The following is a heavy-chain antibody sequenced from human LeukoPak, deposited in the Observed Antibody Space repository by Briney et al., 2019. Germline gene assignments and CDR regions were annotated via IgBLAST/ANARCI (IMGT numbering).Heavy chain of an antibody. V-gene: IGHV4-4*07. D-gene: IGHD6-19*01. Sequence: SETLSLTCTVSGGSISRYYWSWIREPAGKGLECIGRIYSIGKTNYNPSLKSRVTISLDKSNNQLSLRLSSLTATDTAVYYCARGEGRRLVHSWGHGALFTASS. CDR2: IYSIGKT. CDR3: ARGEGRRLVHS. J-gene: IGHJ4*03. CDR1: GGSISRYY.